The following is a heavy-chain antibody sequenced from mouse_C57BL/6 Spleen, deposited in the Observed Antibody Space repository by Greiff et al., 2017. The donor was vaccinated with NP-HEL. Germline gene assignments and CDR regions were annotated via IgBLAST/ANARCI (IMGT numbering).Heavy chain of an antibody. D-gene: IGHD2-1*01. CDR3: AHGNYEAY. V-gene: IGHV1-82*01. CDR1: GYAFSSSW. J-gene: IGHJ3*01. CDR2: IYPGDGDT. Sequence: VQLQESGPALVKPGASVKISCKASGYAFSSSWMNWVKQRPGKGLEWIGRIYPGDGDTNYNGKFKGKATLTADKSSSTAYMQLSSLTSEDSAVYFCAHGNYEAYWGQGTLVTVSA.